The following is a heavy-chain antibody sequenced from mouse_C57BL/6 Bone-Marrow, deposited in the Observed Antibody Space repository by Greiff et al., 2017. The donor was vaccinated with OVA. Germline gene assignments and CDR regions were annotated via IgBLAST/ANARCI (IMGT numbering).Heavy chain of an antibody. CDR3: ARHNRDGYQFAY. Sequence: EVHLVESGGDLVKPGGSLKLSCAASGFTFSSYGMSWVRQTPDKRLEWVATISSGGSYTYYPDSVKGRFTISRDNAKNTLYLQMSSLKSEDTAMYYCARHNRDGYQFAYWGQGTLVTVSA. CDR2: ISSGGSYT. D-gene: IGHD2-3*01. V-gene: IGHV5-6*01. J-gene: IGHJ3*01. CDR1: GFTFSSYG.